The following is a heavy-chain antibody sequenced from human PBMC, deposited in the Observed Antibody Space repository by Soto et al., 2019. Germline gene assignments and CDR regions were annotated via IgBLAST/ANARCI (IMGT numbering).Heavy chain of an antibody. Sequence: PGGSLRLSCAASGFTFSGYWMSWVRQAPGKGLEWVANIKQDRSEKYYVDSVKGRLTISRDNAKILLFLLMNSLRADDLVVYYCARDDSGYDLYMDVWGKGTTVTVSS. CDR1: GFTFSGYW. J-gene: IGHJ6*03. V-gene: IGHV3-7*01. CDR3: ARDDSGYDLYMDV. CDR2: IKQDRSEK. D-gene: IGHD5-12*01.